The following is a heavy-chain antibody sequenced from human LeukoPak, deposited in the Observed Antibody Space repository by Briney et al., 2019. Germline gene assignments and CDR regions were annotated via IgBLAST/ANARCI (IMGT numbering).Heavy chain of an antibody. CDR2: IYYSGST. V-gene: IGHV4-61*01. Sequence: PSETLSLTCTVSGGSISSSSYYWSWIRQPPGKGLEWIVYIYYSGSTNYNPSLKSRVTISVDTSKNQFSLKLSSVTAADTAVYYCAKSIAAAGTTKVGYYYMDVWGKGTTVTISS. CDR1: GGSISSSSYY. D-gene: IGHD6-13*01. J-gene: IGHJ6*03. CDR3: AKSIAAAGTTKVGYYYMDV.